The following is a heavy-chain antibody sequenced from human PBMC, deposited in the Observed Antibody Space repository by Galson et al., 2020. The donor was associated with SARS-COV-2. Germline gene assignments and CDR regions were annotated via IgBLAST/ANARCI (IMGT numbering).Heavy chain of an antibody. CDR2: ISTYNGDT. CDR1: GYTFSSNG. CDR3: ARLTNDYYESSVYESLDY. D-gene: IGHD3-22*01. Sequence: ASVKVSCKAPGYTFSSNGISWVRQAPGQGLEWMGWISTYNGDTNYAQKLTGRVTMTTDTSTSTAYMELRSLRSDDTAVYYCARLTNDYYESSVYESLDYWGQGTLVTVSS. J-gene: IGHJ4*02. V-gene: IGHV1-18*04.